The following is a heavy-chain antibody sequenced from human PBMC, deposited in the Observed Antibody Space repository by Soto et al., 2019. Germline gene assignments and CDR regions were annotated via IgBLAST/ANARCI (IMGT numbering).Heavy chain of an antibody. J-gene: IGHJ6*02. CDR3: ARGGYYYNGLDV. V-gene: IGHV4-30-4*02. Sequence: PSDTLSLTCTVSGGSIGSGDVHWTWIRQPPGKGLEWIGYMSSRGRTYYTPSLKSRLTISVATSQTQFSLNLNSVTAADTAVYYCARGGYYYNGLDVWGQGTTVT. D-gene: IGHD3-16*01. CDR2: MSSRGRT. CDR1: GGSIGSGDVH.